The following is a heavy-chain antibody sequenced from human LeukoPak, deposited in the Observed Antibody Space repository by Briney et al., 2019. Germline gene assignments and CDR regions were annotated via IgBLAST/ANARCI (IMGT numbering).Heavy chain of an antibody. CDR3: ARYIHPQGLIGYAMDV. V-gene: IGHV1-69*04. D-gene: IGHD2-15*01. J-gene: IGHJ6*02. Sequence: SVKVSCKVSGGPFNSYAINWVRQAPGRGLEWMGRIIVILGVTNYAQRFQGRVTITADKSTTTAYMELSSLTSEDTAVYYCARYIHPQGLIGYAMDVWGQGTTVIVSS. CDR2: IIVILGVT. CDR1: GGPFNSYA.